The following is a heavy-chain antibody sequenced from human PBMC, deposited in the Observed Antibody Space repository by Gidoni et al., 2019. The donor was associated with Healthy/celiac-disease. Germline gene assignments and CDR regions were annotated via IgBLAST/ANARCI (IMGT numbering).Heavy chain of an antibody. CDR2: ISSSSSYT. CDR1: GFTFSDYY. V-gene: IGHV3-11*05. J-gene: IGHJ4*02. Sequence: QVQLVESVGGLVKPGGSLRLSCAASGFTFSDYYMSWIRQAPGKGLEWVSYISSSSSYTNYADSVKGRFTISRDNAKNSLYLQMNSLRAEDTAVYYCARRIIDSGSYPDYWGQGTLVTVSS. CDR3: ARRIIDSGSYPDY. D-gene: IGHD1-26*01.